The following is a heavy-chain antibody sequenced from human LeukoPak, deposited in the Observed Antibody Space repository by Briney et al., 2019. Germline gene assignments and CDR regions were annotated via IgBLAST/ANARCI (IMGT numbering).Heavy chain of an antibody. J-gene: IGHJ4*02. CDR2: ISPDSNYI. Sequence: GGSLRLSCAASGFTFSSDSMNWVRQAPGKGLDWVSSISPDSNYIYYADSVKGRFTISRDNAKNSFFLQMNSLRAEDTAVYYCATDRGWRTSGYYLYYFEYWGQGTLVTFS. CDR3: ATDRGWRTSGYYLYYFEY. V-gene: IGHV3-21*06. D-gene: IGHD3-3*01. CDR1: GFTFSSDS.